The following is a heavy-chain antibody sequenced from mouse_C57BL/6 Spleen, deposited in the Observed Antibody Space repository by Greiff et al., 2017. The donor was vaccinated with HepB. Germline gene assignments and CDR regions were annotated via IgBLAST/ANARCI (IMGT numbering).Heavy chain of an antibody. J-gene: IGHJ3*01. CDR2: ISDGGSYT. Sequence: EVNLVESGGGLVKPGGSLKLSCAASGFTFSSYAMSWVRQTPEKRLEWVATISDGGSYTYYPDNVKGRFTISRDNAKNNLYLQMSHLKSEDTAMYYCARGGLAYWGQGTLVTVSA. CDR1: GFTFSSYA. V-gene: IGHV5-4*03. D-gene: IGHD3-3*01. CDR3: ARGGLAY.